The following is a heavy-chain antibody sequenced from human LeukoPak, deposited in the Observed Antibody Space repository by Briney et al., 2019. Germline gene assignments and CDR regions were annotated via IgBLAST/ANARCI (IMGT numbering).Heavy chain of an antibody. Sequence: PGGSLRLSCAASGFTFDSYTMNWVRQAPGKGLEWVSAISGSGGSTYYADSVKGRFTISRNNAKNSLYLQMNSLRAEDTAVYYCARVDYYDSSGSPDYWGQGTLVTVSS. CDR3: ARVDYYDSSGSPDY. CDR1: GFTFDSYT. J-gene: IGHJ4*02. V-gene: IGHV3-23*01. D-gene: IGHD3-22*01. CDR2: ISGSGGST.